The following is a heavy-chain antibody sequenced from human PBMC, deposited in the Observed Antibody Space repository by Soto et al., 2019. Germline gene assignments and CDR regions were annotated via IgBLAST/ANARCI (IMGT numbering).Heavy chain of an antibody. J-gene: IGHJ4*02. D-gene: IGHD3-10*01. CDR1: GFTFSSYC. CDR3: ARKKDRLVRGPPDY. V-gene: IGHV3-30*03. Sequence: GRSLRLSCAASGFTFSSYCIHWVRQAPCKGLEWVAVISYDGINKYYAESVKGRFTISRDNSKNTLYLQMNSLRAEETAVYYCARKKDRLVRGPPDYWGQGILVPVSS. CDR2: ISYDGINK.